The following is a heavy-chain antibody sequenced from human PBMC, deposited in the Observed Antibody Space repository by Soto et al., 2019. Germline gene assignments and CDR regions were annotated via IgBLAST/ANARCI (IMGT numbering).Heavy chain of an antibody. CDR3: ERNRGGSYTRGDYYYGMDV. J-gene: IGHJ6*02. V-gene: IGHV1-69*06. Sequence: QVQLVQSGAEVKKPGSSVKVSCKASGGTFSSYAISWVRQAPGQGLEWMGGIIPIFGTANYAQKFQGRVTITADKTTSTAYMELSSLRSEDTAVYYCERNRGGSYTRGDYYYGMDVWGQGTTVTVSS. CDR2: IIPIFGTA. D-gene: IGHD1-26*01. CDR1: GGTFSSYA.